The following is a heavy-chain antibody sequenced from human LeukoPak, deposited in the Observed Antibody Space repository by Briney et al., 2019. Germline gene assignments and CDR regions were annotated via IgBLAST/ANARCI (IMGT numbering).Heavy chain of an antibody. V-gene: IGHV3-21*01. Sequence: GGSLRLSCAASGFTFRSYSMNWVRQAPGKGLEWVSSISSSSSYIYYADSVKGRFTISRDNAKNSLYLQMNSLRAEDTTVYYCARDLPYDSSGYYYAGGFDYWGQGTLVTVSS. CDR2: ISSSSSYI. J-gene: IGHJ4*02. CDR3: ARDLPYDSSGYYYAGGFDY. CDR1: GFTFRSYS. D-gene: IGHD3-22*01.